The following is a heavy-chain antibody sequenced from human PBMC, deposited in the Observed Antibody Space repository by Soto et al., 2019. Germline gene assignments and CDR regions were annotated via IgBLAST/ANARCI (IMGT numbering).Heavy chain of an antibody. Sequence: SAKFSCTACGYSLTSSYMPWSRQANGQGLEWMGIINPSGGSTSYAQKFQGRVTMTRDTSTSTVYMELSSLRSEDTAVYYCARDGALDYYDSSGLTQNWGQGTPVTVSS. D-gene: IGHD3-22*01. CDR2: INPSGGST. V-gene: IGHV1-46*01. CDR3: ARDGALDYYDSSGLTQN. CDR1: GYSLTSSY. J-gene: IGHJ4*02.